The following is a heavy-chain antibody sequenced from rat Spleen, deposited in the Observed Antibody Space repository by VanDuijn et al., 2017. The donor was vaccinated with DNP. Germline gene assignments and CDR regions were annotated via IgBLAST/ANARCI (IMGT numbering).Heavy chain of an antibody. Sequence: EVQLVESGGGLVQPGNSLKLSCAASVFTFSDYAMAWVRQSPKKGLEWAATFIYDGSSTYYRDSVKGRFTISRDNAKSTLYLQMDSLRSEDTATYYCAKGLRADYWGQGVMVTVSS. CDR2: FIYDGSST. CDR1: VFTFSDYA. J-gene: IGHJ2*01. V-gene: IGHV5-17*01. D-gene: IGHD4-1*01. CDR3: AKGLRADY.